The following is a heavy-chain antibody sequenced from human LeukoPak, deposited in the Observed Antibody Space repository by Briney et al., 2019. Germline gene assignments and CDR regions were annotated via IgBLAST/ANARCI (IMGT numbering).Heavy chain of an antibody. CDR2: IYYSGST. D-gene: IGHD6-19*01. V-gene: IGHV4-39*07. CDR1: GGSISSSSYY. Sequence: SETLSLTCTVSGGSISSSSYYWGWIRQPPGKGLEWIGSIYYSGSTYYNPSLKSRVTISVDTSKNQFSLKLSSVTAADTAAYYCARVPGYSSGWYPMDYWGQGTLVTVAS. CDR3: ARVPGYSSGWYPMDY. J-gene: IGHJ4*01.